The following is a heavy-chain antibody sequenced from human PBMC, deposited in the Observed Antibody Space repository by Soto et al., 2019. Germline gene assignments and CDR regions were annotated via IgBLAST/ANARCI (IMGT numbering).Heavy chain of an antibody. CDR3: ARDYGYYDL. Sequence: QIQMLQSGAEVTQPGASVKISCKTSGYTFSSYSVSWVRQVPGQGLEWMAWISTYSGNTHYAERVQGRVTVTFDKSARTAFMEMWGLTSDDTSVYFCARDYGYYDLWGQGTLVTVSS. D-gene: IGHD3-16*01. V-gene: IGHV1-18*04. CDR2: ISTYSGNT. J-gene: IGHJ4*02. CDR1: GYTFSSYS.